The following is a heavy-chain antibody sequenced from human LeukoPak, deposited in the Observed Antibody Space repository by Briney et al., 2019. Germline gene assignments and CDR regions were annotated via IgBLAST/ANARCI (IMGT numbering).Heavy chain of an antibody. V-gene: IGHV1-8*01. CDR1: GYTFTSYD. J-gene: IGHJ6*03. D-gene: IGHD1-26*01. CDR3: ARDTGSYYLNYYYYMDV. Sequence: ASVEVSCKASGYTFTSYDINWVRQPTGQGLEWMGWMNPNSGNTGYAQKFQGRVTMTRNTSISTAYMELSSLRSEDTAVYYCARDTGSYYLNYYYYMDVWGKGTTVTISS. CDR2: MNPNSGNT.